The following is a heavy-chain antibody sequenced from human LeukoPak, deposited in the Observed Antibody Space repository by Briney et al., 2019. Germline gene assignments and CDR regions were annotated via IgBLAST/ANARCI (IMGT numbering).Heavy chain of an antibody. Sequence: PGGSLRLSCAASGFTFNNAWMSWVRQAPGKGLEWVGRIKSKTDGGTTDYAAPVKGRFTISRDDSKNTLYLQMNSLKTEDTAVYYCTRKQTLAVAGTDYWGQGTLVTVSS. CDR3: TRKQTLAVAGTDY. J-gene: IGHJ4*02. D-gene: IGHD6-19*01. CDR2: IKSKTDGGTT. CDR1: GFTFNNAW. V-gene: IGHV3-15*01.